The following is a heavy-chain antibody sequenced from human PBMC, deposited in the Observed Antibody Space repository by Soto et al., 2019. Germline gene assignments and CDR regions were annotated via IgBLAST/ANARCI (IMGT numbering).Heavy chain of an antibody. CDR3: AKAPSSSWTPKYYFDY. Sequence: GGSLRLSCAASGFTFDGYAMHWVRQAPGKGLEWVSGISWNSGSIGYADSVKGRFTISRDNAKNSLYLQMNSLRAEDTALYYCAKAPSSSWTPKYYFDYWGQGTLVTVSS. CDR1: GFTFDGYA. J-gene: IGHJ4*02. V-gene: IGHV3-9*01. D-gene: IGHD6-13*01. CDR2: ISWNSGSI.